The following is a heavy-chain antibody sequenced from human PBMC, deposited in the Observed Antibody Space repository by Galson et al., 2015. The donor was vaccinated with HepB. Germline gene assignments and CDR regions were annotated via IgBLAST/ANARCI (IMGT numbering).Heavy chain of an antibody. Sequence: SVKVSCKVSGYTLTELSMHWVRQAPGKGLEWMGGFDPEDGETIYAQKFQGRVTMTEDTSTDTAYMELSSLRSEDTAVHYCATGLDYYYYMDVWGKGTTVTVSS. CDR1: GYTLTELS. CDR2: FDPEDGET. V-gene: IGHV1-24*01. CDR3: ATGLDYYYYMDV. J-gene: IGHJ6*03.